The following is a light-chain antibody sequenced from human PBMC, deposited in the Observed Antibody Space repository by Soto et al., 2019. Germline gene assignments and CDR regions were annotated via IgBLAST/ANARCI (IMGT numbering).Light chain of an antibody. J-gene: IGKJ1*01. CDR2: GAS. CDR3: QHYNNWPRT. Sequence: EIVMTQSPATLSVSPGERATLSCRASQSVSSNLAWYQQKPGQAPRLRIYGASTRATGIPARFSGSGSGTEFTLTISSLQSEDFAVDYCQHYNNWPRTFGQGTKVEIK. CDR1: QSVSSN. V-gene: IGKV3-15*01.